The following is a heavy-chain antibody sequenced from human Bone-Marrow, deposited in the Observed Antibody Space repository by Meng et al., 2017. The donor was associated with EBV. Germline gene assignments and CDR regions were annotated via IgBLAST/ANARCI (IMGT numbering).Heavy chain of an antibody. V-gene: IGHV1-69*06. CDR3: ASESGRGYTPDY. Sequence: QVALGQSWAVGKKPGSPVKASCQTSGGTFSSDAISWVRQAPGQGLEWMGGLIPMLGAPNYAQKFQDRVTIIADKSTSIHYMELSSLRSDDTAVYYCASESGRGYTPDYWGRGTLVTVSS. J-gene: IGHJ4*02. CDR2: LIPMLGAP. CDR1: GGTFSSDA. D-gene: IGHD3-10*01.